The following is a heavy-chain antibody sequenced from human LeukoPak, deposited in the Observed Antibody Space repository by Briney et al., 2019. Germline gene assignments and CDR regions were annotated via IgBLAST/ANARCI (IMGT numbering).Heavy chain of an antibody. CDR3: TRPDPWYTY. CDR1: GFTFSGSA. J-gene: IGHJ4*02. Sequence: GGSLRLSCAASGFTFSGSAMHWVRQASGIGLEWVGRIRSKANSYATAYAASVKGRFTISRDDSKNTAYLQMNSLKTEDTAVYYCTRPDPWYTYWGQGTLVTVSS. V-gene: IGHV3-73*01. CDR2: IRSKANSYAT. D-gene: IGHD1-1*01.